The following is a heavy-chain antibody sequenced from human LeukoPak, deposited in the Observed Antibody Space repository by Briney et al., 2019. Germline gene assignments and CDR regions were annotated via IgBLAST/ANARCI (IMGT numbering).Heavy chain of an antibody. J-gene: IGHJ4*02. Sequence: SETLSLTCTVSGGSISSGDYYWSWIRQPPGKGLEWIGYIYYSGSTYYNPSLKSRVTISVDTSKNQFSLKLSSVTAADTAVYYCAGDPVWSGSVPFDYWGQGTLVTVSS. CDR3: AGDPVWSGSVPFDY. CDR1: GGSISSGDYY. D-gene: IGHD3-3*01. V-gene: IGHV4-30-4*08. CDR2: IYYSGST.